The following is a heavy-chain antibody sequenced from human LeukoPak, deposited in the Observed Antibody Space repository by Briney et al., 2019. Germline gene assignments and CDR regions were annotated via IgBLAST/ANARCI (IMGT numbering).Heavy chain of an antibody. V-gene: IGHV3-30*18. Sequence: PGGSLRLSCAASGFTFSSYGMHWVRQAPGKGLEWVAVISYDGSKKYYGDSVKGRFTISRDNSKNTLYLQMNSLRVEDTAVYYCAKSTSPLGYCSGGRCFFDYWGQGTLVTVSS. J-gene: IGHJ4*02. D-gene: IGHD2-15*01. CDR3: AKSTSPLGYCSGGRCFFDY. CDR2: ISYDGSKK. CDR1: GFTFSSYG.